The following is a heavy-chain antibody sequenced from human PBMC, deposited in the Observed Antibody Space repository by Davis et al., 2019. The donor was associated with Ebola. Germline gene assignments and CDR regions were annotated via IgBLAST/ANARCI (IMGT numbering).Heavy chain of an antibody. J-gene: IGHJ4*02. Sequence: MPSETLSLTCAVSGGSISSSYWSWMRQPPGEGLEWIGYIYYSGRADYNPSLKSRVTISVDTSKTQFSLNLNSVTAADTAVYYCARDNYGGNSDYFDYWGQGTLVTVSS. CDR1: GGSISSSY. CDR2: IYYSGRA. D-gene: IGHD4-23*01. V-gene: IGHV4-59*01. CDR3: ARDNYGGNSDYFDY.